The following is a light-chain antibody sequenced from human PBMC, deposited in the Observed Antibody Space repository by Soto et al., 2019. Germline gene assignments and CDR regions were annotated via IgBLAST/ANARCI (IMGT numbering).Light chain of an antibody. V-gene: IGKV1-5*01. CDR1: QSINSW. CDR3: QQYNSYSLCT. CDR2: DAS. Sequence: DIQMTQSPSTLSASVGDRVTITCRASQSINSWLAWYQQKPGKAPKLLIYDASSLESGVPSRFSGSGSGTEFTLTISSLQPDDFATYYCQQYNSYSLCTFGQGTKLEIK. J-gene: IGKJ2*02.